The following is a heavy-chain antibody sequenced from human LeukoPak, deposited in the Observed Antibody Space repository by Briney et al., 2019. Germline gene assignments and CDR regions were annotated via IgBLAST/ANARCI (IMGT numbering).Heavy chain of an antibody. CDR1: GGTFSSYA. CDR2: IIPIFGTA. D-gene: IGHD6-13*01. CDR3: AREVAAAGTEYYFDY. Sequence: GASVKVSCKASGGTFSSYAISWVRQAPGQGLEWMGGIIPIFGTANYAQKFQGRVTITADESTSTAYMELSSLRSEDTAVYYCAREVAAAGTEYYFDYWGQGTLVTVSS. V-gene: IGHV1-69*13. J-gene: IGHJ4*02.